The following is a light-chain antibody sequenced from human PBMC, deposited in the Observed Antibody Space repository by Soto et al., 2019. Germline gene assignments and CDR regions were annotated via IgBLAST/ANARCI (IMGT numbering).Light chain of an antibody. V-gene: IGKV1-6*01. CDR3: QQFRT. CDR2: KAS. CDR1: QDIRND. Sequence: AIQMTQSPSSLSASVGDRVTINCRASQDIRNDLGWYQQKPGKAPKLLIYKASSLESGVPSRFSGSGSGTEFTLTISSLQPDDFATYYCQQFRTFGQGTKVDIK. J-gene: IGKJ1*01.